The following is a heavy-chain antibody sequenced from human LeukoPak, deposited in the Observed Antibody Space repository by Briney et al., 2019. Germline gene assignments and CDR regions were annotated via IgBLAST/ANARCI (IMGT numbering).Heavy chain of an antibody. J-gene: IGHJ4*02. D-gene: IGHD3-22*01. CDR2: ISHGGTNK. Sequence: GGSLRLSCAASGFTFSSYAMHWVRQAPGKGLEWVAVISHGGTNKYYVDSVKGRFTISRDNSKNTLYLRMNSLRAEDTAVYYCAKVNYYESSGYYDYWGQGTLVTVSS. CDR3: AKVNYYESSGYYDY. CDR1: GFTFSSYA. V-gene: IGHV3-30*04.